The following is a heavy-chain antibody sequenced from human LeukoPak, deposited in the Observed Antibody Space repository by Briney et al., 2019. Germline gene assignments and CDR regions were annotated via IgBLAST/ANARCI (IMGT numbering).Heavy chain of an antibody. Sequence: PSETLSLTCTVSGGSISSISYYWGWIRQPPGKGLEWIGSIHYSGSTYYNPSLKSRVTISVDTSKNQFSLKLSSVTAADTAVYYCVRGYYYDSSGYYSSPYYWGQGTLVTVSS. V-gene: IGHV4-39*07. D-gene: IGHD3-22*01. CDR2: IHYSGST. CDR1: GGSISSISYY. J-gene: IGHJ4*02. CDR3: VRGYYYDSSGYYSSPYY.